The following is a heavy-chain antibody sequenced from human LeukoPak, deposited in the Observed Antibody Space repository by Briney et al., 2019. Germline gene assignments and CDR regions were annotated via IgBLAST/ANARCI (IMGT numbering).Heavy chain of an antibody. J-gene: IGHJ6*02. V-gene: IGHV3-21*01. CDR3: ASEPAYCSGGSCTYGMDV. CDR1: GFTFSSYS. CDR2: ISSSSSYI. Sequence: GGSLRLSCAASGFTFSSYSMNWVRQAPGKGLEWVSSISSSSSYIYYADSVKGRFTISRDNAKNSLYLQMNSLRAEDTAVYYCASEPAYCSGGSCTYGMDVWGQGTTVTVSS. D-gene: IGHD2-15*01.